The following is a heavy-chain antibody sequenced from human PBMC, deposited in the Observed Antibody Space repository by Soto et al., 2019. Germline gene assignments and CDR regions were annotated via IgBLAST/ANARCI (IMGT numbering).Heavy chain of an antibody. CDR1: VYTLTELS. D-gene: IGHD3-10*01. CDR2: FDPEDGET. Sequence: ASVKVSCKVSVYTLTELSMHWVRQAPGKGLEWMGGFDPEDGETIYAQKFQGRVTMTEDTSTDTAYMELSSLRSEDTAVYYCATVAKGSGSYYYFDYWGQGTLVTVSS. J-gene: IGHJ4*02. CDR3: ATVAKGSGSYYYFDY. V-gene: IGHV1-24*01.